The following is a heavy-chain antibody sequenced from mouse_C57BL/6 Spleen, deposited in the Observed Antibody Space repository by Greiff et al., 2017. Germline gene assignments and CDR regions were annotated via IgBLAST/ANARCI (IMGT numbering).Heavy chain of an antibody. J-gene: IGHJ3*01. D-gene: IGHD4-1*01. V-gene: IGHV1-82*01. CDR1: GYAFSSSW. Sequence: QVHVKQSGPELVKPGASVKISCKASGYAFSSSWMNWVKQRPGKGLEWIGRIYPGDGDTNYNGKFKGKATLTADKSSSTAYMQLSSLTSEDSAVYFCARLGWDPFAYWGQGTLVTVSA. CDR2: IYPGDGDT. CDR3: ARLGWDPFAY.